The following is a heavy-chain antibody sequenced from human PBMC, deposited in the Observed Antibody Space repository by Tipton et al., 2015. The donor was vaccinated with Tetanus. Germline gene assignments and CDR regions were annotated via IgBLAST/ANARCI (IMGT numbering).Heavy chain of an antibody. D-gene: IGHD3-22*01. Sequence: LRLSCTVSGGSISSYYWSWIRQPPGKGLEWIGYIYYSGSTNYNPSLKSRVTISVDTSKNQFSLKLSSVTAADTAVYYCARGSNYYDRSGYYWDAFDIWGQGTMVSVSS. J-gene: IGHJ3*02. CDR1: GGSISSYY. V-gene: IGHV4-59*01. CDR3: ARGSNYYDRSGYYWDAFDI. CDR2: IYYSGST.